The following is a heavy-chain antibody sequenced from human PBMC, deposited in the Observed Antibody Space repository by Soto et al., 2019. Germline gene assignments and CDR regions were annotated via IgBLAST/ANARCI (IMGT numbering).Heavy chain of an antibody. J-gene: IGHJ3*02. CDR3: ARDVSPGSSSLYLDAFDI. D-gene: IGHD6-13*01. V-gene: IGHV3-7*05. Sequence: EVHLEESGGGLVQPGGSLRLSCAASGFTLSMYWMTWVRQAPGRGLEWVANIKQDGSKKSYLDSVRGWFTISRDNVRNSLYLQMDSLRAEDTALYYCARDVSPGSSSLYLDAFDIWGQGTMVIVSS. CDR1: GFTLSMYW. CDR2: IKQDGSKK.